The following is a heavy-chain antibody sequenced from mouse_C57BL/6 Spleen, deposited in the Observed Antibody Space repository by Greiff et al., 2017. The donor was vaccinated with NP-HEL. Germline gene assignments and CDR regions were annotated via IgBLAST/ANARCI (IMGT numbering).Heavy chain of an antibody. J-gene: IGHJ3*01. CDR2: IYPGNSDT. CDR1: GYTFTSYW. CDR3: IYYDYDKGFAY. V-gene: IGHV1-5*01. Sequence: VQLQQSGTVLARPGASVKMSCKTSGYTFTSYWMHWVKQRPGQGLEWIGAIYPGNSDTSYNQKFKGKAKLTAVTSASTAYMELSSLTNEDSAVYYCIYYDYDKGFAYWGQGTLVTVSA. D-gene: IGHD2-4*01.